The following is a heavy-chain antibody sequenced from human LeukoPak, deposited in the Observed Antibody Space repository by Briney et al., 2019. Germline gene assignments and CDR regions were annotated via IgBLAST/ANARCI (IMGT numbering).Heavy chain of an antibody. CDR1: GFTFDGYG. CDR2: INWNGGST. CDR3: ARIRNIAAAGLIDY. Sequence: GGALRLSCAASGFTFDGYGMSWVRQTPGKGLEWVSGINWNGGSTGYADSVKGRFTISRDNAKNSLYLQMNSLRAEDTALYYCARIRNIAAAGLIDYWGQGTLVTVSS. V-gene: IGHV3-20*04. D-gene: IGHD6-13*01. J-gene: IGHJ4*02.